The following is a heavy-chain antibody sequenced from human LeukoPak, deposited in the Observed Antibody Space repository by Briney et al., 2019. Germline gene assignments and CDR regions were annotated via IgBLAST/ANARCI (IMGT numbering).Heavy chain of an antibody. V-gene: IGHV4-59*08. CDR1: GGSISSYY. Sequence: SETLSLTCTVSGGSISSYYWSWIRQPPGKGLEWIGYIYYSGSTNYNPSLKSRVTISVDTSKNQFSLKLSSVTAADTAVYYCARHKKGITMVRGVSGWFDPWGQGTLVTVSS. J-gene: IGHJ5*02. CDR2: IYYSGST. D-gene: IGHD3-10*01. CDR3: ARHKKGITMVRGVSGWFDP.